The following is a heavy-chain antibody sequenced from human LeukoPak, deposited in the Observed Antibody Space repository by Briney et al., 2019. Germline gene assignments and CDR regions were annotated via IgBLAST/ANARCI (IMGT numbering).Heavy chain of an antibody. Sequence: PSETLSLTCAVSGGSISSSNWWSWVRQPPGKGLEWIGEIYHSGSTNYNPSLKSRVTISVDKSKNQFSLKLSSVTAADTAVYYCAREPPEQHNWFDPWGQGTLVTVSS. V-gene: IGHV4-4*02. D-gene: IGHD6-13*01. CDR2: IYHSGST. J-gene: IGHJ5*02. CDR1: GGSISSSNW. CDR3: AREPPEQHNWFDP.